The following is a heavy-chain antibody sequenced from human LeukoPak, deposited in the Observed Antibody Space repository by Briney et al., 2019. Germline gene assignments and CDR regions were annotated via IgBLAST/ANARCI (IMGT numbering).Heavy chain of an antibody. D-gene: IGHD3-10*01. CDR3: ARDIMVRGVWSDY. Sequence: SETLSLTCTVSGCSVSSGSYYWSWIRQPPGKGLEWIGYIYYSGSTNYNPSLKSRVTISVDTSKNQFSLKLSSVTAADTAVYNCARDIMVRGVWSDYWGQGTLVTVSS. V-gene: IGHV4-61*01. CDR2: IYYSGST. J-gene: IGHJ4*02. CDR1: GCSVSSGSYY.